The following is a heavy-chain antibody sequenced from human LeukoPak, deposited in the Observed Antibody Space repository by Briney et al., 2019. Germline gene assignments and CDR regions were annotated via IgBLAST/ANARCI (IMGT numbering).Heavy chain of an antibody. CDR2: ISTDGDT. Sequence: GGALRLSCAASGFTFSRYGMTWVRQAPGKGLEWVSSISTDGDTYYTDSVKGRFTISRDTSRNTLFLQMTGLRAEDTALYYCARSRSGSVAGTSDCWGQGTLVIVSS. CDR1: GFTFSRYG. J-gene: IGHJ4*02. CDR3: ARSRSGSVAGTSDC. V-gene: IGHV3-23*01. D-gene: IGHD6-19*01.